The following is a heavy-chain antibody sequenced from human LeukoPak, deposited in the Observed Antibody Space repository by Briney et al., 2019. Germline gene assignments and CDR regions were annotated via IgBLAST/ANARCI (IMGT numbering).Heavy chain of an antibody. CDR2: VYTSGVT. D-gene: IGHD3/OR15-3a*01. J-gene: IGHJ4*02. CDR3: AGTPNWTYYFDY. CDR1: DDSINTYY. V-gene: IGHV4-4*07. Sequence: SETLSLTCSVSDDSINTYYWSWTRQPAGKALEWIGRVYTSGVTHYNPSLKSRVTLSIDTSKNQFSLKLTSVTAADTAVYYCAGTPNWTYYFDYWGQGSLVTVSS.